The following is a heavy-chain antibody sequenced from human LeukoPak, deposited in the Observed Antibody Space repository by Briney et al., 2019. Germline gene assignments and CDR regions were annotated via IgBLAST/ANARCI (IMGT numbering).Heavy chain of an antibody. V-gene: IGHV3-23*01. D-gene: IGHD3-9*01. CDR3: AKGGTARGYFDWLLTDFDY. CDR1: GFTFSSYG. J-gene: IGHJ4*02. CDR2: ISGSGGST. Sequence: GALRLSCAASGFTFSSYGMSWVRQAPGKGLEWVSAISGSGGSTYYADSVKGRFTISRDNSKNTLYLQMNSLRAEDTAVYYCAKGGTARGYFDWLLTDFDYWGQGTLVTVSS.